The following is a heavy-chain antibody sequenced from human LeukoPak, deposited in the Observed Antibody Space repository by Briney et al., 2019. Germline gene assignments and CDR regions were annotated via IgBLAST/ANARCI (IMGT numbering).Heavy chain of an antibody. D-gene: IGHD4-17*01. J-gene: IGHJ4*02. CDR3: ASEDAAYGDYALFDY. CDR1: GGSISSGDYY. CDR2: IYYSGST. V-gene: IGHV4-30-4*01. Sequence: SETLSLTCTVSGGSISSGDYYWSWIRQPPGKGLEWIGYIYYSGSTYYNPSLKSRVTISVDTSKNQFSLKLSSVTAADTAVYYCASEDAAYGDYALFDYWGQGTLVTVSS.